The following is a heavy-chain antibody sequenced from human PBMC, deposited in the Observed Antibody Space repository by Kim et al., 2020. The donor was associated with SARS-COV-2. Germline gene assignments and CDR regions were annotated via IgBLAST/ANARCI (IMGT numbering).Heavy chain of an antibody. CDR1: GFTFSSYA. CDR3: ARVGYSSSWYSVEYYYYCYCMDV. Sequence: GGSLRLSCAASGFTFSSYAMHWVRQAPGKGLEWVAVISYDGSNKYYADSVKGRFTISRDNSKNTLYLQLNSLRAEDRAVSYCARVGYSSSWYSVEYYYYCYCMDVWGRGTTVAVSS. J-gene: IGHJ6*02. D-gene: IGHD6-13*01. V-gene: IGHV3-30*04. CDR2: ISYDGSNK.